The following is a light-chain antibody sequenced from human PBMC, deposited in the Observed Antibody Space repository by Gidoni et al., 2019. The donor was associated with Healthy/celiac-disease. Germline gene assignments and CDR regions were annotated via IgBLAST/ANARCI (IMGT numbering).Light chain of an antibody. Sequence: EIVLTQSPATLSLSPGERATLSCRASQSVSSYLAWYQQKPGQAPRLLSYDASTRATGIPARFSGSGSGTDFTLTISSLEPEDFAVYYCQQRSNWPPAFXXXTRLEIK. CDR3: QQRSNWPPA. CDR1: QSVSSY. V-gene: IGKV3-11*01. J-gene: IGKJ5*01. CDR2: DAS.